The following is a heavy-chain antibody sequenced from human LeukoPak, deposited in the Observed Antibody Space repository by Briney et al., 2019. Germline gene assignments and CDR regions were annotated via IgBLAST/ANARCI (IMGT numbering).Heavy chain of an antibody. CDR2: INHSGST. V-gene: IGHV4-34*01. D-gene: IGHD3-10*01. CDR1: GGSFSGYY. J-gene: IGHJ5*02. CDR3: ARGLRVLWFGELFAVPFDP. Sequence: PSETLSLTCAVYGGSFSGYYWSWIRQPPGKGLEWIGEINHSGSTNYNPSLKSRVSISVDTSKNQFSRKLSSVTAADTAVYYCARGLRVLWFGELFAVPFDPWGQGTLVTVSS.